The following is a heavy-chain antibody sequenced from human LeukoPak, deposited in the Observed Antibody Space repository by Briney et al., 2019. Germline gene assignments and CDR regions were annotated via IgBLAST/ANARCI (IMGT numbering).Heavy chain of an antibody. V-gene: IGHV3-9*01. CDR2: ISWNSGSI. J-gene: IGHJ3*02. CDR1: GFTFDDYA. Sequence: PGGSPRLSCAASGFTFDDYAMHWVRQAPGKGLEWVSGISWNSGSIGYADSVKGRFTISRDNAKNSLYLQMNSLRAEDTALYYCAKGQYCSSTSCYLDAFDIWGQGTMVTVSS. D-gene: IGHD2-2*01. CDR3: AKGQYCSSTSCYLDAFDI.